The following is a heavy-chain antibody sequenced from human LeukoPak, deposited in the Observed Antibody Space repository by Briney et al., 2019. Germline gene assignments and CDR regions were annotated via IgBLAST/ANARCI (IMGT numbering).Heavy chain of an antibody. V-gene: IGHV3-7*04. CDR3: ATDRGFFCLDV. CDR2: IKEDGSQG. J-gene: IGHJ6*02. D-gene: IGHD3-3*01. Sequence: GGSLRLSCAASGFTFSNFWMTWVRQAPGKGLEWVANIKEDGSQGYHVDSVKGRFTISRDNAKNSLYLQMNSLRAEDTAVYYCATDRGFFCLDVWGQGTTVTVSS. CDR1: GFTFSNFW.